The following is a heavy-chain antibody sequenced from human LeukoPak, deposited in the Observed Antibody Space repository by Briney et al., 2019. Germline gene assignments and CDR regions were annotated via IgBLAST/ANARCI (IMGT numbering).Heavy chain of an antibody. Sequence: SETLSLTCAVYGGSFSGYYWSWVRQPPGKGLEWIGEINHSGSTNYNPSLKSRVTISVATSKNHFSLKLSSVTAADTAVYYCARGRTVTSIHYYYYYYMDVWGKGTTVTVS. D-gene: IGHD4-17*01. CDR3: ARGRTVTSIHYYYYYYMDV. V-gene: IGHV4-34*01. J-gene: IGHJ6*03. CDR2: INHSGST. CDR1: GGSFSGYY.